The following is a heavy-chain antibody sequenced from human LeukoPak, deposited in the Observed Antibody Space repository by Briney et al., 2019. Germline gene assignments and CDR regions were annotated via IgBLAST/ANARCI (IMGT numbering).Heavy chain of an antibody. D-gene: IGHD2-21*02. CDR2: IIPILGIA. CDR3: ARLGNCGGDCYSWADY. J-gene: IGHJ4*02. CDR1: GGTFSSYA. Sequence: SVKVSCKASGGTFSSYAISWVRQAPGQGLEWMGRIIPILGIANYAQKFQGRVTITADKSTSTAYMELSSLRSEDTAVYYCARLGNCGGDCYSWADYWGQGTLVTVSS. V-gene: IGHV1-69*04.